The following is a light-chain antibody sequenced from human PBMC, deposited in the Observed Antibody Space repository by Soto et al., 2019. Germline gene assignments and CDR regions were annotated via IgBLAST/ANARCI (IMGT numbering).Light chain of an antibody. CDR3: QQSYSMPPT. J-gene: IGKJ1*01. CDR2: AAS. CDR1: QRISNN. V-gene: IGKV1-39*01. Sequence: QFPPSVSASRQARGVXTCRASQRISNNLNWYQQKPGKAPKLLIFAASTLQSGVPSRFSDRRSGPDFTLTISSLQPEDFATYYCQQSYSMPPTFLQGTKVEIK.